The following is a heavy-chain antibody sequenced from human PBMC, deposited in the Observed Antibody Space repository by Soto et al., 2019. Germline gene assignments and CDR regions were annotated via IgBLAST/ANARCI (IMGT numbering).Heavy chain of an antibody. D-gene: IGHD2-21*02. Sequence: SETLSLTCIVSGESISSSSYYWGWIRQPPGKGLEWIGSIYYSGRTHYNPSFKSRVTISIDTSKNQFSLKLSSVTATDTAVYYCARQRTTVVTQAYFDHWGQGALVTVSS. J-gene: IGHJ4*02. CDR1: GESISSSSYY. CDR2: IYYSGRT. CDR3: ARQRTTVVTQAYFDH. V-gene: IGHV4-39*01.